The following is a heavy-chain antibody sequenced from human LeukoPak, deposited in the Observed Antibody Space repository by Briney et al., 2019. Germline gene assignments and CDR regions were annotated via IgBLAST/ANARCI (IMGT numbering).Heavy chain of an antibody. CDR1: GGSISSSNW. J-gene: IGHJ5*02. CDR3: ARGRYDYVWGSYRYLNNWFDP. CDR2: IYHSGST. V-gene: IGHV4-4*02. D-gene: IGHD3-16*02. Sequence: PSETLSLTCAVSGGSISSSNWWSWVRQPPGKGLEWIGEIYHSGSTNYNPSLKSRVTISVDKSKNQFSLKLSSVTAADTAVYYCARGRYDYVWGSYRYLNNWFDPWGQGTLVTVSS.